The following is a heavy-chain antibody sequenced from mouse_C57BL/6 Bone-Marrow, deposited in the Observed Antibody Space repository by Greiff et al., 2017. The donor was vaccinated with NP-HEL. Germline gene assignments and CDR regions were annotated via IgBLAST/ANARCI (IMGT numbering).Heavy chain of an antibody. D-gene: IGHD1-1*01. CDR3: ASLYGSSSWFAY. J-gene: IGHJ3*01. V-gene: IGHV1-18*01. CDR2: INPNNGGT. CDR1: GYTFTDYN. Sequence: DVQLQESGPELVKPGASVKIPCKASGYTFTDYNMDWVKQSHGKSLEWIGDINPNNGGTIYNQKFKGKATLTVDKSSSTAYMELRSLTSEDTAVYYCASLYGSSSWFAYWGQGTLVTVSA.